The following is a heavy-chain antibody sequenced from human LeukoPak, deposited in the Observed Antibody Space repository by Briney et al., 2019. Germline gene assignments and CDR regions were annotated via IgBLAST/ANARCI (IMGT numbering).Heavy chain of an antibody. CDR2: FDPEDGET. J-gene: IGHJ3*02. Sequence: ASVKVSCKVSGYTLTELSMHWVRQAPGKGLEWMGSFDPEDGETIYAQKFQGRVTKTEDTSTDTAHMELSSLRSEDTAVYYCATGRVDYGDMDAFDIWGQGTMVTVSS. D-gene: IGHD4-17*01. V-gene: IGHV1-24*01. CDR1: GYTLTELS. CDR3: ATGRVDYGDMDAFDI.